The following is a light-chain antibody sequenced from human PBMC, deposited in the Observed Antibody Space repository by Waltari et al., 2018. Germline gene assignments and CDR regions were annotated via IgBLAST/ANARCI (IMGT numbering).Light chain of an antibody. CDR2: DVT. Sequence: QSALTQPASVSGSTGQSLTISCPGTSSDIGVYNSVSWYQQPPAKAPKLMIYDVTNRSSGVSARFSGSKSDYTASLTISGLQAEDEADYYCSSYTTSISYVFATGTRVTVL. CDR1: SSDIGVYNS. CDR3: SSYTTSISYV. V-gene: IGLV2-14*03. J-gene: IGLJ1*01.